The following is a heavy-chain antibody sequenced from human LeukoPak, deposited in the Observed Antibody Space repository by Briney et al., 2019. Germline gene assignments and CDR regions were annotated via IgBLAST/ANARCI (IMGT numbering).Heavy chain of an antibody. V-gene: IGHV3-9*01. CDR2: ISWNSGSI. CDR3: AKDMASSGYYQGYFDY. Sequence: GGSLRLSCAASGFTFSSYAMSWVRHAPGKGLEWVSGISWNSGSIGYADSVKGRFTISRDNAKNSLYLQMNSLGAEDTALYYCAKDMASSGYYQGYFDYWGQGTLVTVSS. CDR1: GFTFSSYA. J-gene: IGHJ4*02. D-gene: IGHD3-22*01.